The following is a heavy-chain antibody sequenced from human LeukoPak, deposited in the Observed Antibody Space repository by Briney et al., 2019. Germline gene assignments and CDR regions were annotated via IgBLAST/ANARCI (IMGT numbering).Heavy chain of an antibody. CDR1: GFSFSGHW. D-gene: IGHD6-6*01. J-gene: IGHJ4*02. Sequence: GGSLRLSCTASGFSFSGHWMHWARQLPGKGLVWVSRISPTGSTTSYADSVKGRFTVSRDNAKNTLYLQVNNQRAEDTAVYYCARGPNSNWSGLDFWGQGTLLTVSS. CDR3: ARGPNSNWSGLDF. CDR2: ISPTGSTT. V-gene: IGHV3-74*01.